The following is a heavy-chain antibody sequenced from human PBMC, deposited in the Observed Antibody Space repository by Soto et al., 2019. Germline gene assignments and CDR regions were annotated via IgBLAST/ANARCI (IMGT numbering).Heavy chain of an antibody. CDR3: ARVLTGLHFDY. J-gene: IGHJ4*02. D-gene: IGHD7-27*01. CDR2: ISYSGST. Sequence: TSETLSLTCTVSGGSISGYYWSWIRQSPEKGLEYIGYISYSGSTNYNPSLKSRVTMSVDTSKKQFSLKLSSVTAADTAVYYCARVLTGLHFDYWGQGTLVTVSS. V-gene: IGHV4-59*08. CDR1: GGSISGYY.